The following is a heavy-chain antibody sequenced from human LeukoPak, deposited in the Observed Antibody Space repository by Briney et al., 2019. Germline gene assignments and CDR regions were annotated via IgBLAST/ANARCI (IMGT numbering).Heavy chain of an antibody. CDR3: ARDRGYIVGATLREIDY. D-gene: IGHD1-26*01. Sequence: ASVKVSCKASGYTFTGYHMHWVRQAPGQGLEWMGRINPNSGGTNYAQKFQGRVTMTRDTSISTAYMELSRLRSDDTAVYYCARDRGYIVGATLREIDYWGQGTLVTVSS. CDR1: GYTFTGYH. J-gene: IGHJ4*02. CDR2: INPNSGGT. V-gene: IGHV1-2*06.